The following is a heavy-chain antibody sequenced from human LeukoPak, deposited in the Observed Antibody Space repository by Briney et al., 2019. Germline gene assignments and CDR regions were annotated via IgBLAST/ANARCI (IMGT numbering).Heavy chain of an antibody. Sequence: GGSLRLSCTASGFTFSSYSMNWVRQAPGKGLEWVSSISTSSSYIYYADSVKGRFTIFRDNAKNSLYLQMNSLRVDDTAIYYCARESGNYFFSWFDPWGQGTLVTVSS. CDR2: ISTSSSYI. D-gene: IGHD1-26*01. CDR1: GFTFSSYS. V-gene: IGHV3-21*01. J-gene: IGHJ5*02. CDR3: ARESGNYFFSWFDP.